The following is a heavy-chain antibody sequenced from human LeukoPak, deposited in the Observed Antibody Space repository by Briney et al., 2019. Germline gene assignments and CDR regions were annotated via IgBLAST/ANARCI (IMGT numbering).Heavy chain of an antibody. Sequence: ASVKVSCKASGYTFTGDYMHWVRQAPGQGLEWMGWINPNSGGTNYAQKFQGRVTMTRYTSISTAYMELSRLRSDDTAVYYCARAAGIGMVNGDYWGQGTLVTVSS. CDR3: ARAAGIGMVNGDY. CDR2: INPNSGGT. J-gene: IGHJ4*02. D-gene: IGHD1-26*01. V-gene: IGHV1-2*02. CDR1: GYTFTGDY.